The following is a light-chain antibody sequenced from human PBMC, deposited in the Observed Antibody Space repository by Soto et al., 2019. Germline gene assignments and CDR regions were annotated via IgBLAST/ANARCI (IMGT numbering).Light chain of an antibody. V-gene: IGKV1-17*01. Sequence: DIQMTQSPSSLSASVGDRVTFTCRASQGIRNDLGWYQQKPGKAPKRLIYAASSLQSGVPSRFSGSVTEFTLEFTLTISSLQPEDFATYYCLQYNSYPRTFGQGTKLEIK. J-gene: IGKJ2*01. CDR2: AAS. CDR3: LQYNSYPRT. CDR1: QGIRND.